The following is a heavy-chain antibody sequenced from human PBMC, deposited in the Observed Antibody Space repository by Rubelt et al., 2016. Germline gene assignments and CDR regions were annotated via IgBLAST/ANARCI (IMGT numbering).Heavy chain of an antibody. CDR1: GGSISSSGYY. V-gene: IGHV4-39*07. J-gene: IGHJ4*02. Sequence: QLQLQESGPGLLKPSETLSLICTVSGGSISSSGYYWGWIRQPPGKGLEWIGSVSYSGSTYYNPALKRRVTVSSDASKNHFSVKVRSVTAADTAVYYCTRDRGQLLIDYWGQGTQVTVAS. D-gene: IGHD1-26*01. CDR2: VSYSGST. CDR3: TRDRGQLLIDY.